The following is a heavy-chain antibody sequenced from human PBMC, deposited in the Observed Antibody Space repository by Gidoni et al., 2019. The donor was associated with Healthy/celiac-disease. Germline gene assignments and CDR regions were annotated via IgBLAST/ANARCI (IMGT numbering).Heavy chain of an antibody. V-gene: IGHV3-15*01. Sequence: EVQLVESGGGLVKPGGSLRLSCAASGFTFSNAWMSWVRQAPGKGLEWVGRIKSKTDGGTTDYAAPVKGRFTISRDDSKNTLYLQMNSLKTEDTAVYYCTTNDYGDYRPDYWGQGTLVTVSS. CDR2: IKSKTDGGTT. CDR1: GFTFSNAW. J-gene: IGHJ4*02. D-gene: IGHD4-17*01. CDR3: TTNDYGDYRPDY.